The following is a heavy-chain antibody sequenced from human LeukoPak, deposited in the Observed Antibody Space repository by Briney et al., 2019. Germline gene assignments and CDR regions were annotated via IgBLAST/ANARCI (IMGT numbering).Heavy chain of an antibody. CDR2: INPNSGGT. Sequence: ASVKVSCKASGYTFTGYYMHWVRQAPGQGLEWMGWINPNSGGTNYAQKFQGRVTMTRDTSISTAYMELSSLRSEDTAMYYCASEKQGEAGFDYWGQGTLVTVSS. J-gene: IGHJ4*02. CDR3: ASEKQGEAGFDY. CDR1: GYTFTGYY. V-gene: IGHV1-2*02. D-gene: IGHD3-10*01.